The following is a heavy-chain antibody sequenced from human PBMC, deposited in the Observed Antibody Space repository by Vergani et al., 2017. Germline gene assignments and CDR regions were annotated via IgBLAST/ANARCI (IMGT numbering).Heavy chain of an antibody. V-gene: IGHV4-59*01. CDR3: ARDMVRGVTKYDAIAI. CDR2: IYYSGST. D-gene: IGHD3-10*01. CDR1: GGSISSYY. J-gene: IGHJ3*02. Sequence: QVQLQESGPGLVKPSETLSLTCTVSGGSISSYYWRWIRQPPGKGLEWIGYIYYSGSTNYNPSLKRRVTISVDTSKNQFSLKLSSVTAADTAVYYCARDMVRGVTKYDAIAIWSQGTMVTVSS.